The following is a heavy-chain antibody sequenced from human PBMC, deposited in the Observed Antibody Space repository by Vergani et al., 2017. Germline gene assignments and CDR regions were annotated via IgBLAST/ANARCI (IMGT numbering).Heavy chain of an antibody. CDR2: INTNTENP. CDR3: AREFKTYYYYGMDV. V-gene: IGHV7-4-1*02. CDR1: GYTFTSYA. J-gene: IGHJ6*02. Sequence: QVQLVQSGSELKKPGASVKVSCKASGYTFTSYAMNWVRQAPRQGLEWMGWINTNTENPTYAQGFTGRFVFSLDTSVSTAYLQISSLKAEDTAVYYCAREFKTYYYYGMDVWGQGTTVTVSS.